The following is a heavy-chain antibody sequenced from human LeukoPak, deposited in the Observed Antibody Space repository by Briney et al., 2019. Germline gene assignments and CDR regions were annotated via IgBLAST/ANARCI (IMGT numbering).Heavy chain of an antibody. D-gene: IGHD3-9*01. CDR3: ARPQGPYYDILTGSDWFDP. J-gene: IGHJ5*02. V-gene: IGHV3-33*01. Sequence: GRSLRLSCAASGFTFSSYGMHWVRQAPGKGLEWVAVIWYDGSNKYYADSVKGRFTISRDNSKNTLYLQMNSLRAEDTAVSYCARPQGPYYDILTGSDWFDPWGQGTLVTVSS. CDR2: IWYDGSNK. CDR1: GFTFSSYG.